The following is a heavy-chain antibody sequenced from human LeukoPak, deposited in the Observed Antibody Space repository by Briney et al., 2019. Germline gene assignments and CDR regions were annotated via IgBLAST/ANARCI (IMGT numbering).Heavy chain of an antibody. Sequence: ASVKVYCKASGHTFTGYFMQWVRQAPGQGLEYMGWINANNGDTNYAQKLQGRVSMTRDTSISTAYMELSGLTSDDTAVYYCMRDRVWEFAYWGQGSLVTVSS. V-gene: IGHV1-2*02. CDR3: MRDRVWEFAY. D-gene: IGHD1-26*01. CDR1: GHTFTGYF. J-gene: IGHJ4*02. CDR2: INANNGDT.